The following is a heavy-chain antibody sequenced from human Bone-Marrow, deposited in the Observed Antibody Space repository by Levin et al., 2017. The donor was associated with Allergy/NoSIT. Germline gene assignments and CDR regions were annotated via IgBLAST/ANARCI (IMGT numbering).Heavy chain of an antibody. Sequence: GGSLRLSCAASGFTFNIAWMSWVRQAPGKGLEWLGRIRSKNDGGTTDYAAPVKGRFSISRDDSKNTLYLQMNSLKIEDTAVYYGTADGSSWYEAEYYFDSWGQGTLVTVSS. CDR3: TADGSSWYEAEYYFDS. CDR2: IRSKNDGGTT. J-gene: IGHJ4*02. CDR1: GFTFNIAW. D-gene: IGHD6-13*01. V-gene: IGHV3-15*01.